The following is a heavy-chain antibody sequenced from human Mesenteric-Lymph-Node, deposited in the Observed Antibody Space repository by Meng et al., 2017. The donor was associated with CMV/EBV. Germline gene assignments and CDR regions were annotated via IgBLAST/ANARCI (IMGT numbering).Heavy chain of an antibody. Sequence: GESLKISCAASGIPFRTHWMHWVRQAPGKGLEWVAVISYDGSNKYYADSVKGRFTISRDNSKNTLYLQMNSLRAEDTAVYYCARLKVVGATRGADYWGQGTLVTVSS. J-gene: IGHJ4*02. D-gene: IGHD1-26*01. V-gene: IGHV3-30-3*01. CDR3: ARLKVVGATRGADY. CDR2: ISYDGSNK. CDR1: GIPFRTHW.